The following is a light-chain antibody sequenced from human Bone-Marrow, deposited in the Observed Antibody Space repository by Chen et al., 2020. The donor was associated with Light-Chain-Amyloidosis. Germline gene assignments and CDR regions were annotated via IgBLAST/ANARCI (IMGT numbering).Light chain of an antibody. CDR3: QVWDRSSDRPV. CDR2: DDS. CDR1: NIGSTS. V-gene: IGLV3-21*02. J-gene: IGLJ3*02. Sequence: SYVVTQPSSVSVAPGQTAPIACGGNNIGSTSVHWYQQTPGQAPLLVVYDDSDRPSGIPERLSGSNSGNTATLTISRVEAGDEADYYCQVWDRSSDRPVFGGGTKLTVL.